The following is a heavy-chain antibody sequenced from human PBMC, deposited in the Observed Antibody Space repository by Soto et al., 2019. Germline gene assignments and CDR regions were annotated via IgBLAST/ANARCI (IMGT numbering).Heavy chain of an antibody. CDR1: GFTFSSYA. CDR2: ISVSGGST. D-gene: IGHD3-10*01. V-gene: IGHV3-23*01. J-gene: IGHJ5*02. CDR3: AKHRGLLWFGDVWFDP. Sequence: GGSLRLSCAASGFTFSSYAMSWVRQAPGKGLEWVSAISVSGGSTYYADSVKGRFTISXXXSXXTXXLXXNXXRAEDTAVYYCAKHRGLLWFGDVWFDPWGQGT.